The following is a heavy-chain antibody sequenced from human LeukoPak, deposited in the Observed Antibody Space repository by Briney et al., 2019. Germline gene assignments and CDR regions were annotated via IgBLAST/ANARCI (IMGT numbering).Heavy chain of an antibody. CDR3: ARDSRGIAAAGTLSTLGGY. CDR2: ISSSSSYI. V-gene: IGHV3-21*01. J-gene: IGHJ4*02. Sequence: GGSLRLSCAASGFTFSSYSMNWVRQAPGKGLEWVSSISSSSSYIYYADSVKGRFSISRDNAKNSLYLQMNSLRAEDTAVYYCARDSRGIAAAGTLSTLGGYWGQGTLVTVSS. D-gene: IGHD6-13*01. CDR1: GFTFSSYS.